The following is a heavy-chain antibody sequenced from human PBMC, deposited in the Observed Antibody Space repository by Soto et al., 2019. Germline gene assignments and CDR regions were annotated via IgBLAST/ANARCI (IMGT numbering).Heavy chain of an antibody. D-gene: IGHD2-15*01. CDR1: GYSFTSYW. CDR2: IYPGDSDT. J-gene: IGHJ5*02. CDR3: ARSETTCCSGGGCYYNWFDP. V-gene: IGHV5-51*01. Sequence: GEPLKISCEGSGYSFTSYWIGWVRQMPGKGLEWMGIIYPGDSDTRYSPSFQGQVTISADKSISTAYLQWSSLKASDTAMYYCARSETTCCSGGGCYYNWFDPSGQGTLVTVSS.